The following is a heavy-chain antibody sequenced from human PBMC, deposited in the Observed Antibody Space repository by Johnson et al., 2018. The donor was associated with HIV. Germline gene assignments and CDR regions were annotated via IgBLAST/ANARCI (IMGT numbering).Heavy chain of an antibody. CDR1: GFTFSSYA. J-gene: IGHJ3*02. V-gene: IGHV3-64*01. CDR2: ISSNGGST. D-gene: IGHD6-13*01. Sequence: MQLVESGGGLVQPGGSLRLSCAASGFTFSSYAMHWVRQAPGKGLEYVSAISSNGGSTYYANSVKGRFTISRDNSKNTLYLQMGSLRAEDMAVYYCARDQEAAAGQDDAFDIWGQGTMVTVSS. CDR3: ARDQEAAAGQDDAFDI.